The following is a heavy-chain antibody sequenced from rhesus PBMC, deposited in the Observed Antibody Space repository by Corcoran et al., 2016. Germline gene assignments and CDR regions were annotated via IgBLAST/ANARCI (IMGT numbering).Heavy chain of an antibody. CDR2: IYDSGTNT. D-gene: IGHD3-22*01. CDR3: ARGVGGVNDAFDF. J-gene: IGHJ3*01. Sequence: QLQLQESGPGLVKPSETLSVTCAVSGGSISSNYWSWIRQPPGKGLEVIGSIYDSGTNTNDNPALKRVVTLSVDTSNNQLSLKLSSVTAADTAVYYCARGVGGVNDAFDFWGQGLRVTVSS. V-gene: IGHV4-169*01. CDR1: GGSISSNY.